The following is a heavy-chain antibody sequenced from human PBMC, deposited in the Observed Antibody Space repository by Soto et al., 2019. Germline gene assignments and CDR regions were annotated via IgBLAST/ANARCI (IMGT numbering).Heavy chain of an antibody. J-gene: IGHJ4*02. D-gene: IGHD2-8*01. CDR2: IIPILGIA. V-gene: IGHV1-69*08. Sequence: QVQLVQSGAEVKKPGSSVKVSCKASGGTFSSYTISWVRQAPGQGLEWMGRIIPILGIANYAQRFQGRVTITPNISTSTPYIELISMRAVDTAVHNWARDGTAMLAASDPYCTSNYWGQGTLVTVSS. CDR1: GGTFSSYT. CDR3: ARDGTAMLAASDPYCTSNY.